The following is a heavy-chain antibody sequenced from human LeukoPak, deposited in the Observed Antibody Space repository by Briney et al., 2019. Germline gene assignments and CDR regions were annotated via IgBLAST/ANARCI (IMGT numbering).Heavy chain of an antibody. D-gene: IGHD1-26*01. V-gene: IGHV3-48*03. CDR3: ARGGAYSGSYFNY. Sequence: GGSLRLSCAASGFTFSSYEMSWVRQAPGKGLEWVSYISSSGSTIYYADSVKGRFTISRDNAKNSLYLQMNSLRAEDTAVYYCARGGAYSGSYFNYWGQGTLVTVSS. J-gene: IGHJ4*02. CDR2: ISSSGSTI. CDR1: GFTFSSYE.